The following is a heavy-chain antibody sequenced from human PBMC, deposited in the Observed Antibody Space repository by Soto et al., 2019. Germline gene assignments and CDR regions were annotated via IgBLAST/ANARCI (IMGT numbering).Heavy chain of an antibody. CDR2: INHSGST. D-gene: IGHD3-16*01. J-gene: IGHJ6*03. V-gene: IGHV4-34*01. Sequence: QVQLQQWGAGLLKPSETLSLTCAVYGGSFSGYYWSWIRQPPGKGLEWIGEINHSGSTNYNPSLKSRVTISVDTSKNQFSLKLSSVTAADTAVYYCARGRRGRADYYYYYMDVWGKWTTVTVSS. CDR1: GGSFSGYY. CDR3: ARGRRGRADYYYYYMDV.